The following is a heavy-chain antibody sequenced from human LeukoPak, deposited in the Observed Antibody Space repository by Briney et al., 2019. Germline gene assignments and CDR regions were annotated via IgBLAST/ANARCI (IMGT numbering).Heavy chain of an antibody. V-gene: IGHV3-43*02. CDR1: GFIFRDYS. D-gene: IGHD2-15*01. J-gene: IGHJ4*02. CDR3: AKDVGPDVVDEPYYFDY. CDR2: ISGDGVTT. Sequence: PGGSLRLSCAASGFIFRDYSMHWVRQVPGKGLEWISLISGDGVTTYYADSVKGRFTISRDNSKNSLYLQMNSLRTEDTALYYCAKDVGPDVVDEPYYFDYWGQGTLVTVSS.